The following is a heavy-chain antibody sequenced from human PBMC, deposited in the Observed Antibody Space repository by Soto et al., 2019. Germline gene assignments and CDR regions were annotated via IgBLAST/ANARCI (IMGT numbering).Heavy chain of an antibody. J-gene: IGHJ6*02. Sequence: SVRRSCKAFGGTFGSYAISWVRQAPGQGLEWMRRIIPIPGTANYAQKFQGRVTIAADESTSTAYMELSSLRSEDTAVYYCARSQGSSTSLEIYHQSYYCMDVWGQGTLGTVFS. V-gene: IGHV1-69*11. D-gene: IGHD2-2*01. CDR1: GGTFGSYA. CDR3: ARSQGSSTSLEIYHQSYYCMDV. CDR2: IIPIPGTA.